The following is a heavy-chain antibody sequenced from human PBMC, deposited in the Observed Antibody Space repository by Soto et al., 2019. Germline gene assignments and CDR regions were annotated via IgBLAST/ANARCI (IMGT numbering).Heavy chain of an antibody. V-gene: IGHV1-18*01. D-gene: IGHD6-19*01. Sequence: QVQLVQSGAEVKKPGASVKVSCKASGYTFSNYAFSWVRQAPGQGLEWMGWIGTYNGITNYSQKFQDRVTLTTDTSTSTAYMELRSLRSDDTAVYYCARDLSRLDYWGQGTLVIVS. J-gene: IGHJ4*02. CDR2: IGTYNGIT. CDR1: GYTFSNYA. CDR3: ARDLSRLDY.